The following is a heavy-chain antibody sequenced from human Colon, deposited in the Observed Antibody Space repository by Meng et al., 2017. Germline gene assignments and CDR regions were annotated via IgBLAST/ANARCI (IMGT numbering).Heavy chain of an antibody. CDR1: VGSFSGYY. CDR2: INHSGST. CDR3: ARERLSSGWYGGRWFDP. D-gene: IGHD6-19*01. V-gene: IGHV4-34*01. J-gene: IGHJ5*02. Sequence: QVRRQRWGPVLLKPSGTPSLTCACYVGSFSGYYWSWFRQPPGKGLEWIGEINHSGSTNYNPSLKSRVTISVDTSKNQFSLKLSSVTAADTAVYYCARERLSSGWYGGRWFDPWGQGTLVTVSS.